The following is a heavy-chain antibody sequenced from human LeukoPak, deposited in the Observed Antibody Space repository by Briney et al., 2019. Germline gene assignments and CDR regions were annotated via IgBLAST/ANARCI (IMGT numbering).Heavy chain of an antibody. V-gene: IGHV3-21*01. D-gene: IGHD3-22*01. J-gene: IGHJ4*02. Sequence: GGSLRLSCAASGFTFSSYSMNWVRQAPGKGLEWVSSISSSSSYIYYADSVKGRFTISRDNAKNSLYLQMNSLSAEDTAVYYCARGSTYYDSSGQVPFDYWGQGTLVTVSS. CDR2: ISSSSSYI. CDR3: ARGSTYYDSSGQVPFDY. CDR1: GFTFSSYS.